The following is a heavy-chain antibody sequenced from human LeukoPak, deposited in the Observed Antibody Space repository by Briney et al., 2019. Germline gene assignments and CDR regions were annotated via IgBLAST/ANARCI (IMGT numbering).Heavy chain of an antibody. Sequence: GGSLRLSCAASGFTFSSYAMSWVRQAPGKGLEWVSAISGSGGSTYYADSVKGRFTISRDNSKNTLYLQMNSLRAEDTAVYYCAKALNPQYYDFWSGYYDSDAFDIWGQGTMVTVSS. CDR2: ISGSGGST. D-gene: IGHD3-3*01. J-gene: IGHJ3*02. CDR1: GFTFSSYA. V-gene: IGHV3-23*01. CDR3: AKALNPQYYDFWSGYYDSDAFDI.